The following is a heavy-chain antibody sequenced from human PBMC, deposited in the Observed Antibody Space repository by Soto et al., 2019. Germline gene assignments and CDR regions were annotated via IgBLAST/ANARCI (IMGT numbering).Heavy chain of an antibody. CDR1: GGTSVGFG. D-gene: IGHD2-2*03. CDR2: ISGSGGST. Sequence: RLSWRALGGTSVGFGMSWVLQTPGKGLEWVSAISGSGGSTYYADSVKGRFTISRDNSKNTLYLQMNSLRAEDTAVYYCSKDPGSSSIKYYFDYCGQGTLVTVYS. V-gene: IGHV3-23*01. J-gene: IGHJ4*02. CDR3: SKDPGSSSIKYYFDY.